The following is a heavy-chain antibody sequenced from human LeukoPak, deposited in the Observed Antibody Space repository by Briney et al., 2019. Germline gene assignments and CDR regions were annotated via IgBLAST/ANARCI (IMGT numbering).Heavy chain of an antibody. CDR2: ITSSSNFI. Sequence: TGGSLRLSCAASGFTFNSYSMNWVRQAPGKGLEWVSSITSSSNFIYYADSVKGRFTVSRDNAKNSLYLQMNSLRAEDTAVYYCARASAGPYSSSTWGQGTLVTVSS. CDR3: ARASAGPYSSST. CDR1: GFTFNSYS. V-gene: IGHV3-21*01. D-gene: IGHD6-13*01. J-gene: IGHJ5*02.